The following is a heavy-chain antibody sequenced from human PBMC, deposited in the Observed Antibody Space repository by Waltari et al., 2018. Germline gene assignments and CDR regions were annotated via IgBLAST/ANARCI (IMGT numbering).Heavy chain of an antibody. Sequence: QVQLQESGQDLVKPSGTLSPPCAVSGDSISGNYWWSWVRQSPEKGLEWIGQVHYSGKTHYNPSLQRRVAISLDKPKNHFSLNLNSVTAADTAIYYCAGDRAIGLFFDYWGRGTLVTVSS. V-gene: IGHV4-4*02. D-gene: IGHD2-2*01. CDR3: AGDRAIGLFFDY. J-gene: IGHJ4*02. CDR1: GDSISGNYW. CDR2: VHYSGKT.